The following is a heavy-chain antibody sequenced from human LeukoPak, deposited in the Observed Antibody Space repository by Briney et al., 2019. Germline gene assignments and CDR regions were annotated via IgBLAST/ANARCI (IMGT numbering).Heavy chain of an antibody. CDR2: IYHSGST. Sequence: SGTLSLTCDVSGASISSDNWWSWVRQPPGKGLEWIGEIYHSGSTNYNPSLKSRVTISIDKSKNHFSLKLTPVTAADTAVYYCARGDGDYFYYFNVWGRGTLVTVSS. CDR3: ARGDGDYFYYFNV. V-gene: IGHV4-4*02. CDR1: GASISSDNW. D-gene: IGHD4-17*01. J-gene: IGHJ2*01.